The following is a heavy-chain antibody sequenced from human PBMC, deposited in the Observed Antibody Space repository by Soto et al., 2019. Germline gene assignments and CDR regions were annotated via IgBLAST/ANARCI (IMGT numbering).Heavy chain of an antibody. CDR2: INHSGST. CDR1: GGSFSGYY. Sequence: QVQLQQWGAGLLKPSETLSLTCAVYGGSFSGYYWSWIRQPPGKGLEWIGEINHSGSTNYNPSLKSRVTISVDTSKNQFSLKLSSVTAADTAVYYCARSRILAAAGEPFDYWGQGTLVTVSS. CDR3: ARSRILAAAGEPFDY. J-gene: IGHJ4*02. D-gene: IGHD6-13*01. V-gene: IGHV4-34*01.